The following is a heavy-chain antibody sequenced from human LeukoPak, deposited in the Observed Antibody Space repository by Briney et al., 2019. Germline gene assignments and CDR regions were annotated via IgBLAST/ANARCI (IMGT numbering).Heavy chain of an antibody. D-gene: IGHD1-26*01. CDR2: MKPNSGNT. CDR3: ARERWSGSYEGRDAFDI. CDR1: GYTFTSYD. V-gene: IGHV1-8*03. J-gene: IGHJ3*02. Sequence: ASVKVSCKASGYTFTSYDINWVRQATGQGLEWMGWMKPNSGNTGYAQTFQGRVTITRNTSISTAYMELSSLRSEDTAVYYCARERWSGSYEGRDAFDIWGQGTMVTVSS.